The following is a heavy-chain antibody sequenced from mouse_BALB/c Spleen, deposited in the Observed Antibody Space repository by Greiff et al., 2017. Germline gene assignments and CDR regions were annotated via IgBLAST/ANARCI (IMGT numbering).Heavy chain of an antibody. CDR3: ARWDDYDAYYFDY. Sequence: VQLQQSGAELVRPGPSVKVSCKASGYAFTNYLIEWVKQRPGQGLEWIGVINPGSGGTNYNEKFKGKATLTADKSSSTAYMQLSSLTSDDSAVYFCARWDDYDAYYFDYWGQGTTLTVSA. J-gene: IGHJ2*01. CDR2: INPGSGGT. D-gene: IGHD2-4*01. V-gene: IGHV1-54*01. CDR1: GYAFTNYL.